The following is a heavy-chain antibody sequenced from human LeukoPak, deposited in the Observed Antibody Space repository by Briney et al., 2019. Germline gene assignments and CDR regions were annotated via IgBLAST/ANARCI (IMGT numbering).Heavy chain of an antibody. CDR1: GFSFSDSA. J-gene: IGHJ4*02. CDR3: VKGGTGFCYGGKCYRTFDL. CDR2: VGVTNDYV. V-gene: IGHV3-9*01. D-gene: IGHD2-15*01. Sequence: GGSLRLSCAASGFSFSDSAMRWVRQAPGKGLEWVSGVGVTNDYVAYADSVKGRFSISRDNAKNSLYLQMNSLRAEDTALYHCVKGGTGFCYGGKCYRTFDLWGPGALVTVSS.